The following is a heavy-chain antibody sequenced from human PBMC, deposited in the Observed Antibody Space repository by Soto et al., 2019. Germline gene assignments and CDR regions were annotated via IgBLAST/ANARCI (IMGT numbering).Heavy chain of an antibody. D-gene: IGHD6-13*01. J-gene: IGHJ4*02. CDR2: ISYDGSNK. CDR3: ARYKQLVFLFDY. CDR1: GFTFSSYA. Sequence: QVQLVESGGGVVQPWRSLRLSCAASGFTFSSYAMHWVRQAPGKGLEWVAVISYDGSNKYYADSVKGRFTISRDNSKNTLYLQMNSLRAEDTAVYYCARYKQLVFLFDYWGQGTLVTVSS. V-gene: IGHV3-30-3*01.